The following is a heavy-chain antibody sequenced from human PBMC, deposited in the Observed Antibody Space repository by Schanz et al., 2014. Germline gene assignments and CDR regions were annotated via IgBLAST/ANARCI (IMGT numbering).Heavy chain of an antibody. Sequence: PGGSLRLSCAASGFTFGSYGMSWVRQGPGKGLEWVSGISGGGGTRNYADSVKGRFTVFRDNSKRTLYLEINDPRAEDTAVYYCAKDSTHIDIVLVPTAIDYWGQGTLVTVSS. CDR3: AKDSTHIDIVLVPTAIDY. CDR2: ISGGGGTR. D-gene: IGHD2-2*01. V-gene: IGHV3-23*01. J-gene: IGHJ4*02. CDR1: GFTFGSYG.